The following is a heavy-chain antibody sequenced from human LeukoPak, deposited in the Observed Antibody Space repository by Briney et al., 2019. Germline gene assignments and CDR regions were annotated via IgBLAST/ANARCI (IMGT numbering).Heavy chain of an antibody. CDR3: ASSRPGYSSSWSPFDP. CDR2: IKQDGSEK. V-gene: IGHV3-7*01. J-gene: IGHJ5*02. Sequence: PGGSLRLSCAASGFTFSSYWMSWVRQAPGKGLEWVANIKQDGSEKYYVDSVKGRFTISRDNAKNSLYLQMNSLRAEDTAVYYCASSRPGYSSSWSPFDPWGQGTLVTVSS. D-gene: IGHD6-13*01. CDR1: GFTFSSYW.